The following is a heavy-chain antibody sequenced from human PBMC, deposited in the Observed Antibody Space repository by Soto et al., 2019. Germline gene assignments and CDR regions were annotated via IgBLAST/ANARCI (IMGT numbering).Heavy chain of an antibody. D-gene: IGHD3-22*01. CDR3: AKDRYYHDSTGYYVFDY. CDR1: GFAFRSYG. V-gene: IGHV3-30*18. Sequence: QVQLVESGGGVVQPGRSLGLSCTVSGFAFRSYGLHWVRQAPGKGLEWVAVISYDGGNERYADSVKGRFTISRDNSKNTLYLQMNSLSAEDTAVYYCAKDRYYHDSTGYYVFDYWGQGTLVTVSS. J-gene: IGHJ4*02. CDR2: ISYDGGNE.